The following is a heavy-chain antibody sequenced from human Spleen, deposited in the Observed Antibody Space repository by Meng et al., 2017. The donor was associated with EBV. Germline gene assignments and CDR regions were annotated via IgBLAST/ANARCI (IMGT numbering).Heavy chain of an antibody. V-gene: IGHV2-26*01. Sequence: QVTLKESGPVLVKPTETLTLTCTVPGFSLSNTRMGVSWIRQPPGKALEWLAHSISSDEESYSTSLKSRLTLSKDTSKSHVVLTLTNMGPADTATYYCVHRRGSGSTSGWYFDYWGQGTLVTVSS. CDR1: GFSLSNTRMG. CDR3: VHRRGSGSTSGWYFDY. D-gene: IGHD6-19*01. CDR2: SISSDEE. J-gene: IGHJ4*02.